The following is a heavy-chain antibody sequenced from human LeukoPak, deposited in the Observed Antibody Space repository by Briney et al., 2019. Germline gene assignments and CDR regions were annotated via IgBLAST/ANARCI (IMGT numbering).Heavy chain of an antibody. D-gene: IGHD6-19*01. CDR2: LIQDGREK. CDR3: ASWGPVAGQRALDY. Sequence: GGSLRLSCAASEFTFSRYWMTWVRQAPGKGLEWVATLIQDGREKHYVDSVKGRFTISRDDAKNSVYLEMNSLRAEDTAVYFCASWGPVAGQRALDYWGQGTLVTVSS. J-gene: IGHJ4*02. V-gene: IGHV3-7*03. CDR1: EFTFSRYW.